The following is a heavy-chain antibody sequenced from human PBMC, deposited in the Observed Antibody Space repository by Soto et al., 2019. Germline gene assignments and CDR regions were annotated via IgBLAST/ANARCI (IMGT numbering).Heavy chain of an antibody. CDR3: ARDVSPGSSSLYLDAFDF. D-gene: IGHD6-13*01. Sequence: EVQLVESGGGLVQPGGSLRLSCAASGFTFSSYWMTWVRQAPGKGLEWVANIKRDGSVQSYLDSVRGRFTISRDNAKNSLYLQMNSLRAEDTALYYCARDVSPGSSSLYLDAFDFWGQGTMVPGSS. V-gene: IGHV3-7*05. CDR2: IKRDGSVQ. J-gene: IGHJ3*01. CDR1: GFTFSSYW.